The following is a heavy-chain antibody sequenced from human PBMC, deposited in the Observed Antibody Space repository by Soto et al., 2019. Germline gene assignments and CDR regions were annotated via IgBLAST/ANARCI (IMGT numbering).Heavy chain of an antibody. CDR1: GGSFSGYY. Sequence: PSETLSLTCAVYGGSFSGYYWSWIRQPPGKGLEWIGEINHSGSTNYNPSLKSRVTISVDTSKNQFSLKLSSVTAADTAVYYCARGLAGTNWGQGTLVTVSS. V-gene: IGHV4-34*01. CDR3: ARGLAGTN. J-gene: IGHJ4*02. D-gene: IGHD1-1*01. CDR2: INHSGST.